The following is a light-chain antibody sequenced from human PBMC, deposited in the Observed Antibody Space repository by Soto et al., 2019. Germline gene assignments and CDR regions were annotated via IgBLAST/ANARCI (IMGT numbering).Light chain of an antibody. Sequence: DIQMTQSPSTLSASVGDRVTITCRASQSISSWLAWYQQKQGTAPKLLIYKASTLQSGVPSRFSGSGSGTEFTLTISSLQPDDFATYYCQQYSDNWTFGQGTKVEIK. CDR2: KAS. J-gene: IGKJ1*01. V-gene: IGKV1-5*03. CDR1: QSISSW. CDR3: QQYSDNWT.